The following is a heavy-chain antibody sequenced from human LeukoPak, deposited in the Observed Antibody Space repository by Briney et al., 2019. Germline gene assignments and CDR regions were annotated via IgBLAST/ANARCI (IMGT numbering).Heavy chain of an antibody. Sequence: KASETLSLTCTVSGDSISYYYWSWIRQPAGKGLEWIGRISTSGTTNYNPSLKSRVTMSVDTSKNQFSLKLSSVTAADTAVYYCARDVVAAAGTWDYWGQGTLVTVSS. V-gene: IGHV4-4*07. CDR3: ARDVVAAAGTWDY. CDR2: ISTSGTT. CDR1: GDSISYYY. J-gene: IGHJ4*02. D-gene: IGHD6-13*01.